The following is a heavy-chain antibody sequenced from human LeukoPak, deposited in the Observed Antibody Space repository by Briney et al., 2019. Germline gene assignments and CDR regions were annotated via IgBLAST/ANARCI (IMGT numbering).Heavy chain of an antibody. Sequence: PGGSLRLSCAASGFTFDDYTMHWVRQASGKGLEWVSLISWDGGSTYYADSVKGRFTISRDNSKNSLYLQMNSLRTEDTALYYCAKDRSGGTNYYYYGMDVWGQGTTVTVSS. J-gene: IGHJ6*02. CDR3: AKDRSGGTNYYYYGMDV. CDR1: GFTFDDYT. V-gene: IGHV3-43*01. CDR2: ISWDGGST. D-gene: IGHD2-15*01.